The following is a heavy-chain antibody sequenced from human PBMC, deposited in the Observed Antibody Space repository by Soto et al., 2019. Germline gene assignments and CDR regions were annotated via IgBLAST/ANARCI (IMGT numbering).Heavy chain of an antibody. Sequence: SETLSLTCTVSGGSISSGGYYWSWIRQHPGKGLEWIGYIYYSGSTYYNPSLKSRVTISVDTSKNQFSLKLSSVTAADTAVYYCARADDYGDYRDAFDIWGQGTMVTVSS. D-gene: IGHD4-17*01. J-gene: IGHJ3*02. V-gene: IGHV4-31*03. CDR1: GGSISSGGYY. CDR3: ARADDYGDYRDAFDI. CDR2: IYYSGST.